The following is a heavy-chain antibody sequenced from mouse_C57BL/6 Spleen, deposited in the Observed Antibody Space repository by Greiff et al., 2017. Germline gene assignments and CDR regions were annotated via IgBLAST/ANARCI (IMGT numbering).Heavy chain of an antibody. J-gene: IGHJ1*03. CDR1: GFSLSTSGMG. D-gene: IGHD1-1*01. CDR2: IYWDDDK. V-gene: IGHV8-12*01. CDR3: ARRARSSDWYFDV. Sequence: QVTLKESGPGILQSSQTLSLTCSFSGFSLSTSGMGVSWIRQPSGKGLEWLAHIYWDDDKRYNPSLKSRLTISKATSRNQVFLKITSVDTADTATYYCARRARSSDWYFDVWGTGTTVTVSS.